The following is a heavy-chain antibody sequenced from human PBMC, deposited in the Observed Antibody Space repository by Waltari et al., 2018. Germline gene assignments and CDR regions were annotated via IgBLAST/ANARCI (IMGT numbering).Heavy chain of an antibody. CDR1: GGSISSSSYY. CDR2: IYYSGST. CDR3: ARVLDGAGGMDV. V-gene: IGHV4-39*07. D-gene: IGHD3-10*01. J-gene: IGHJ6*02. Sequence: QLQLQESGPGLVKPSETLSLTCPVSGGSISSSSYYWGWARQPPGKGLEWIGSIYYSGSTYYNPSLKSRVTISVDTSKNQFSLKLSSVTAADTAVYYCARVLDGAGGMDVWGQGTTVTVSS.